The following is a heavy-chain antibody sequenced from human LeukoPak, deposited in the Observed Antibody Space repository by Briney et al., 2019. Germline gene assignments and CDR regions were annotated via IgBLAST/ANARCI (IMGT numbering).Heavy chain of an antibody. V-gene: IGHV4-61*01. CDR1: GYSISSGYY. Sequence: PSETLSLTCTVSGYSISSGYYWTWIRQPPGKGLEWIGYSHYSGAANYKPSLRGRVTISVDTSKNQFSLRLGYVTAADTAVYYCARLIGLGEVSPYFDYWGQGILVTVSS. CDR2: SHYSGAA. J-gene: IGHJ4*02. CDR3: ARLIGLGEVSPYFDY. D-gene: IGHD3-16*02.